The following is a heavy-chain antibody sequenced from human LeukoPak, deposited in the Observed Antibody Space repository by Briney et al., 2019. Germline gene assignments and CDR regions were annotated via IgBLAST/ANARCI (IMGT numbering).Heavy chain of an antibody. CDR3: AREGSTVVTEEYYFDY. CDR2: IKQDGSEK. J-gene: IGHJ4*02. D-gene: IGHD4-23*01. V-gene: IGHV3-7*01. CDR1: GFTFSSYW. Sequence: GGSLRLSCAASGFTFSSYWMSWVRQAPGKGLEWVANIKQDGSEKYYVDSVKGRFTISRDNAKNSLYLQMNSLRAEDTAVYYCAREGSTVVTEEYYFDYWGQGTLVTVSS.